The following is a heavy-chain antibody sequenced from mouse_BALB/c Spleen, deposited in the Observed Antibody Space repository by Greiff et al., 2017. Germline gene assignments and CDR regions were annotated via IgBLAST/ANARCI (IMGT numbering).Heavy chain of an antibody. Sequence: EVKLMGSGGGLVKPGGSLKLSCAASGFTFSSYAMSWVRQSPEKRLEWVAEISSGGSYTYYPDTVTGRFTISRDNAKNTLYLEMSSLRSEDTAMYYCAREVPTFYAMDYWGQGTSVTVSS. CDR1: GFTFSSYA. V-gene: IGHV5-9-4*01. J-gene: IGHJ4*01. D-gene: IGHD5-5*01. CDR2: ISSGGSYT. CDR3: AREVPTFYAMDY.